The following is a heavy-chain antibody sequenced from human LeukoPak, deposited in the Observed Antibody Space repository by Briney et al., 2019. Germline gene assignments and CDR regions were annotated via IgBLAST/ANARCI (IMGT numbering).Heavy chain of an antibody. D-gene: IGHD3/OR15-3a*01. V-gene: IGHV1-69*04. Sequence: GASVKVSCTASGGTFSSYAISWVRQAPGQGLEWMGRLIPILGIADYAQKFQGRVTITADKSTSTAYLELSSLRSEDTAVYYCARDFSWTGDYYYYGMDVWGQGTTVTVSS. CDR1: GGTFSSYA. CDR2: LIPILGIA. J-gene: IGHJ6*02. CDR3: ARDFSWTGDYYYYGMDV.